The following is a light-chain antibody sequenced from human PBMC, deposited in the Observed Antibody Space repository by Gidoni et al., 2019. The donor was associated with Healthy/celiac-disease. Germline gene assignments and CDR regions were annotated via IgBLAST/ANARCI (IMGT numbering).Light chain of an antibody. Sequence: QSVLTQPPSVSGAPGQRVTISCTGSSPTIGAGYDVHWYQQLPGTAPKLLICGNSNRPSGVPDRFSGSKSGTSASLAITGLQAEDEADYYCQSYDSSLSGYVFGTGTKVTVL. CDR2: GNS. CDR1: SPTIGAGYD. V-gene: IGLV1-40*01. J-gene: IGLJ1*01. CDR3: QSYDSSLSGYV.